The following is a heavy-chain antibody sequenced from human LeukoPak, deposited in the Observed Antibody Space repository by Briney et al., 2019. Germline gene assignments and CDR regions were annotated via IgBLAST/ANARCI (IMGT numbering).Heavy chain of an antibody. V-gene: IGHV1-2*02. D-gene: IGHD3-10*01. CDR3: ARVTSYYYGSGSYQPNNWFDP. CDR2: INPNSGGT. J-gene: IGHJ5*02. Sequence: GASVKVSCKASGYTFTGYYMHWVRQAPGQGLEWMGWINPNSGGTNYAQKFQGRVTMTRDTSISTAYMELSRLRSDDTAVYYCARVTSYYYGSGSYQPNNWFDPWGQGTLVTVSS. CDR1: GYTFTGYY.